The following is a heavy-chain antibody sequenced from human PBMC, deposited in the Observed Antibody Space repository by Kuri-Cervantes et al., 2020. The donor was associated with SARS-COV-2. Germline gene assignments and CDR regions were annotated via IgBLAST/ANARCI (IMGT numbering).Heavy chain of an antibody. J-gene: IGHJ4*02. CDR3: ARGSYGGNSDFDY. D-gene: IGHD4-23*01. CDR2: IWWDGSEE. CDR1: GFTFSNYA. V-gene: IGHV3-33*01. Sequence: GESLKISCEASGFTFSNYAMHWVRQAPGKGLEWVAVIWWDGSEEYYLDSVKGRFTISKDNSKNMLFLEINNLRVEDAAVYFCARGSYGGNSDFDYWGQGTPVTVFS.